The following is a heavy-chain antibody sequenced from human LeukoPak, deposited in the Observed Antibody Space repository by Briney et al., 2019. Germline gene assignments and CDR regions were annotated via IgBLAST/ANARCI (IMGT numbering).Heavy chain of an antibody. V-gene: IGHV3-13*01. Sequence: PGGSPRLSCTASGFTLGSHDMHWVRHIPGQGLEWVAAVSSGFHAFFADSVQGRFTVSREDARNSLYLQMNSLRAGDTAVYYCVREARGYHYTYFDYWGQGTLVTVSS. CDR1: GFTLGSHD. J-gene: IGHJ4*02. CDR2: VSSGFHA. D-gene: IGHD5-18*01. CDR3: VREARGYHYTYFDY.